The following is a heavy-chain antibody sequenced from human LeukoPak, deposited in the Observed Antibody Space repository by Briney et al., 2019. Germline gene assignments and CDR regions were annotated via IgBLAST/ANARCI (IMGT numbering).Heavy chain of an antibody. CDR1: GFTVSSNY. CDR3: AKDQGIVVVPATNWFDP. Sequence: GGSLRLSCAASGFTVSSNYMSWVRQAPGKGLEWVSAISGSGGSTYYADSVKGRFTISRDNSKNTLYLQMNSLRAEDTAVYYCAKDQGIVVVPATNWFDPWGQGTLVTVSS. D-gene: IGHD2-2*01. J-gene: IGHJ5*02. V-gene: IGHV3-23*01. CDR2: ISGSGGST.